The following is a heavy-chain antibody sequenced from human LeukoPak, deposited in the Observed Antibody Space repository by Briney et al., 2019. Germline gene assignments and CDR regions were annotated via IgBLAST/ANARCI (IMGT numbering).Heavy chain of an antibody. CDR1: GYTFTKYG. V-gene: IGHV7-4-1*02. Sequence: ASVKVSCKASGYTFTKYGVYWVRQAPGQGLEWMGWINTETGNPTSAHGFTGRFVFSLDTSVSTTYLQISSLKPEDTAVYYCSRGIGIGTVLMVHGNMDVWGKGTTVTVSS. CDR2: INTETGNP. D-gene: IGHD2-8*01. J-gene: IGHJ6*03. CDR3: SRGIGIGTVLMVHGNMDV.